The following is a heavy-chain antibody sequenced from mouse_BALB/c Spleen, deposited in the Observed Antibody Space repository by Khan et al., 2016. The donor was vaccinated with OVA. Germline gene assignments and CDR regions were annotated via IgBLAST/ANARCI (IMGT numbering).Heavy chain of an antibody. CDR1: GYTFTTYW. Sequence: QVRLQQSGAELAKPGASVKMSCKASGYTFTTYWMHWVKQRPGQGLEWIGYIDPSTGYTEYNQKFKDKATLTTDKSSSTSYMQLSSLTSEDSAVYDCARRELYGSFAYWGQGTLVTVSA. D-gene: IGHD1-1*02. V-gene: IGHV1-7*01. J-gene: IGHJ3*01. CDR2: IDPSTGYT. CDR3: ARRELYGSFAY.